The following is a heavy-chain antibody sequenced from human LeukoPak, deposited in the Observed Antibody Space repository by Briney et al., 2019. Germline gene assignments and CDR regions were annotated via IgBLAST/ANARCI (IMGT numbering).Heavy chain of an antibody. Sequence: PSETLSLTCTVSGASISSYYWDWIRQPAGKGLEWIGRIYTSGSTDYNPSLKSRVTMSLDTSKNQFSLKLSSVTAADTAVYYCARHTSPRPEILWFGEAFDPWGQGTLVTVSS. V-gene: IGHV4-4*07. CDR3: ARHTSPRPEILWFGEAFDP. CDR1: GASISSYY. D-gene: IGHD3-10*01. CDR2: IYTSGST. J-gene: IGHJ5*02.